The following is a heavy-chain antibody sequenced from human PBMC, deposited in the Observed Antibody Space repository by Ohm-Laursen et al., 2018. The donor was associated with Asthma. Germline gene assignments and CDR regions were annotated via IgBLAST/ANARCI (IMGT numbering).Heavy chain of an antibody. CDR1: GFTFSSYA. J-gene: IGHJ3*01. V-gene: IGHV3-23*01. D-gene: IGHD1-26*01. CDR3: ARGSRSGRRDDAFDF. CDR2: ISGSGGST. Sequence: SLRLSCAASGFTFSSYAMSWVRQAPGKGLEWVSAISGSGGSTYYADSVKGRFTISRDNSKNTLYLQMNSLRAEDTAVYYCARGSRSGRRDDAFDFWGQGTMVTVSS.